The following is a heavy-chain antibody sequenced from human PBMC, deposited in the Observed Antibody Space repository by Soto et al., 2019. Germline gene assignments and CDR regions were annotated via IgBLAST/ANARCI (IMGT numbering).Heavy chain of an antibody. CDR2: INPSGGST. Sequence: QVQLVQSGAEVKKPGASVKASCKASGYTFTSYYMHWVRQAPGQGLEWMGIINPSGGSTSYAQKFLGRVTMTRDTSTSTVYMELSSLRSEDTAVYYCARDQSSSWPSYYYGMDVWGQGTTVTVSS. CDR1: GYTFTSYY. D-gene: IGHD6-13*01. CDR3: ARDQSSSWPSYYYGMDV. V-gene: IGHV1-46*01. J-gene: IGHJ6*02.